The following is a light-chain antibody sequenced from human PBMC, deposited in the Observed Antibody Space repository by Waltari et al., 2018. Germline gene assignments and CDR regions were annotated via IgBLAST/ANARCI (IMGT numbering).Light chain of an antibody. J-gene: IGKJ4*01. CDR1: QSIGST. V-gene: IGKV6-21*01. CDR2: YAS. Sequence: EIVLTQSPGFRSVTPKEKVTITCRASQSIGSTLHWYQQKPNQSPNLLIKYASQSFSGVPSRFSGSGSGTDFTLTINGLEAEDAATYYCHQSSSLPLTFGGGTKVEIK. CDR3: HQSSSLPLT.